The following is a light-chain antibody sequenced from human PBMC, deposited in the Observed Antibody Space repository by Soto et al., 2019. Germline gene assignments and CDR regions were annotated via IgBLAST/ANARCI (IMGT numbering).Light chain of an antibody. CDR3: QTWGTGTVV. CDR1: SGHSSNA. CDR2: LNSDGSH. V-gene: IGLV4-69*01. Sequence: QPVLTQSPSASASLGASVKFTCTLSSGHSSNAVAWHQQQPEKGPRYLMKLNSDGSHSKGDGIPDRFSGSSSGAERYLTISSLQSEDEADYYCQTWGTGTVVFGGGTKVTVL. J-gene: IGLJ2*01.